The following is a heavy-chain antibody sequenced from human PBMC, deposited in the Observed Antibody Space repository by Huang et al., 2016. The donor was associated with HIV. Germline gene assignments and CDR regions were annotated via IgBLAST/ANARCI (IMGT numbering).Heavy chain of an antibody. D-gene: IGHD6-13*01. J-gene: IGHJ3*01. CDR2: NYAGDSST. Sequence: EVQLVQSGAEVNKPGESLKISCQGSGYSFNTYWIAWVRQMPGKGPEWRGSNYAGDSSTRYSPSCQGQVTSSADKSIDTAYLQWRSLKASDTAMYYCARKFSSTWYRAFDLWGQGTMVTVSS. V-gene: IGHV5-51*01. CDR1: GYSFNTYW. CDR3: ARKFSSTWYRAFDL.